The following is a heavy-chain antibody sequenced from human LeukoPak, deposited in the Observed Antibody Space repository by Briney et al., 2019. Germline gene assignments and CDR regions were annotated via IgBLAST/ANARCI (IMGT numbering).Heavy chain of an antibody. CDR3: ARDLQGSSWSFDP. Sequence: SETLSLTCSVSGGSINSFYWVWIRQSPGKGLEWIGYIYYSGSTHYNPSLKSRVTISADRSRNQFSLRLKSVTAADTAVYYCARDLQGSSWSFDPWGQGTLVTVSS. CDR1: GGSINSFY. CDR2: IYYSGST. V-gene: IGHV4-59*01. D-gene: IGHD6-13*01. J-gene: IGHJ5*02.